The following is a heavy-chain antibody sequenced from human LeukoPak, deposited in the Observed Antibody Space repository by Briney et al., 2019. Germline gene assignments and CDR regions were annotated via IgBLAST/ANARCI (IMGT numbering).Heavy chain of an antibody. D-gene: IGHD4-17*01. J-gene: IGHJ6*03. CDR3: ARGNNYGYYYYYYMDV. V-gene: IGHV3-30*02. Sequence: GGSLRLSCAASGFTFSSYGMHWVRQAPGKGLEWVAFIRYDGSNKYYADSVKGRFTISRDNSKNTLYLQMNSLRAEDTAVYYCARGNNYGYYYYYYMDVWGKGTTVTISS. CDR1: GFTFSSYG. CDR2: IRYDGSNK.